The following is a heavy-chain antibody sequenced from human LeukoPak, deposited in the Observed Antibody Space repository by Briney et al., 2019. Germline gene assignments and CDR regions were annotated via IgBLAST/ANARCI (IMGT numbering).Heavy chain of an antibody. Sequence: PGRSLRLSCAASGFNFDDYAMHWVRQAPGKGLEWISYISGSSSTIYYADSLKGRFTISRDNAKNSLYLQMNSLRAEDTAVYYCADLLGSWGQGTLVTVSS. CDR3: ADLLGS. CDR1: GFNFDDYA. CDR2: ISGSSSTI. J-gene: IGHJ5*02. V-gene: IGHV3-48*01.